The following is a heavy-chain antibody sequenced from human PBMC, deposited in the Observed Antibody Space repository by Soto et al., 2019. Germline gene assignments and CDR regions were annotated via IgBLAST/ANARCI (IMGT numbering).Heavy chain of an antibody. D-gene: IGHD6-13*01. V-gene: IGHV3-30*04. Sequence: PVGSLRLSCEASGFAIRSNAIHWVRQAPGKGLEWVAVISFEGSYKYYADSVKGRFTVSRDNSKNTVSLQMDSLTGEDSALYYCVRAAGIAAAGSSQGVLWGQGTLVTVSS. CDR1: GFAIRSNA. CDR3: VRAAGIAAAGSSQGVL. J-gene: IGHJ4*02. CDR2: ISFEGSYK.